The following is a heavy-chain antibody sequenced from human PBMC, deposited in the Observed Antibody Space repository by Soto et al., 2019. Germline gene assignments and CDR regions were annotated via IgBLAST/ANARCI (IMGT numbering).Heavy chain of an antibody. V-gene: IGHV1-3*01. CDR2: INAGNGNT. Sequence: ASVKVSCKASGYTFTSYAMHWVRQAPGQRLEWMGWINAGNGNTKYSQKFQGRVTITRDTSASTAYMELRSLRSEDTAVYYCARDFKWKYTPAYYFDYCGQRTLVPVSS. CDR1: GYTFTSYA. J-gene: IGHJ4*02. CDR3: ARDFKWKYTPAYYFDY. D-gene: IGHD1-7*01.